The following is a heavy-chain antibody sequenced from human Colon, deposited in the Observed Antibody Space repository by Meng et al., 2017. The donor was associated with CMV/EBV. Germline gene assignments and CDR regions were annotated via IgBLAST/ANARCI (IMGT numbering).Heavy chain of an antibody. CDR2: ITNSGITT. CDR3: ARGGEMNHDY. D-gene: IGHD1-14*01. Sequence: GESLKISCAASGFTVSSHYMSWIRQAPGKGLDWISYITNSGITTYYADSVRDRFTISRDNAKNSLYLQMNSLRADDTAVYYCARGGEMNHDYWGQGTLVTVSS. J-gene: IGHJ4*02. V-gene: IGHV3-11*01. CDR1: GFTVSSHY.